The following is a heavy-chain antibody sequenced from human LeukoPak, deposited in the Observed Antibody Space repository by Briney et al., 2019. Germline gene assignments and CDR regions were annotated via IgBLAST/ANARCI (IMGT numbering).Heavy chain of an antibody. Sequence: ASVKVSCKASGYTFTGYYMHLVRQAPGQGLEWMGQINPNSGGTNYAQKFQGRVTMTRDTSINTAYMDLSRLRSDDTAVYYCARGRNSVYYFNVVAPSYFDYWGQGTLVTVSS. CDR1: GYTFTGYY. CDR3: ARGRNSVYYFNVVAPSYFDY. D-gene: IGHD3-22*01. CDR2: INPNSGGT. J-gene: IGHJ4*02. V-gene: IGHV1-2*06.